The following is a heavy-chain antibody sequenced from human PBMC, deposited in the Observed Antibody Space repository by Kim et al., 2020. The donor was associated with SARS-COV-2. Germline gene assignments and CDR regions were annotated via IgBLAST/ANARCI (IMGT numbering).Heavy chain of an antibody. J-gene: IGHJ6*02. V-gene: IGHV3-73*01. CDR1: GFTFGNSA. D-gene: IGHD5-12*01. Sequence: GGSLRLSCTASGFTFGNSAVHWVRQASGKGLEWVGRTRSKSHKYATAYAASVKGRFSISRDDSANTAYLQMASLKTEDSAVYYCSTSGGYAMDVWGQGTIVTVSS. CDR3: STSGGYAMDV. CDR2: TRSKSHKYAT.